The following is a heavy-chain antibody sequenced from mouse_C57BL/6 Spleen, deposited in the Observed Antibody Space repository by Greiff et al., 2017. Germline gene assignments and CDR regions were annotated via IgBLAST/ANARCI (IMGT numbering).Heavy chain of an antibody. J-gene: IGHJ3*01. CDR2: IWWDDDK. D-gene: IGHD1-1*01. CDR3: ARIWVTTVVDPAWFAY. V-gene: IGHV8-8*01. CDR1: GFSLSTFGMG. Sequence: QVTLKESGPGILQPSQTLSLTCSFSGFSLSTFGMGVGWIRQPSGKGLEWLAHIWWDDDKYYNPALKSRLTISKDTSKNQVFLKIANVDTANTATYYCARIWVTTVVDPAWFAYWGQGTLVTVSA.